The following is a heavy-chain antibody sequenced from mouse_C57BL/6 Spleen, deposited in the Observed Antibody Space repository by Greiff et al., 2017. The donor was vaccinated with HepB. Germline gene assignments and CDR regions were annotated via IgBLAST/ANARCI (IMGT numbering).Heavy chain of an antibody. CDR1: GFTFSSYA. CDR3: ARENYYGSFYYFDY. J-gene: IGHJ2*01. D-gene: IGHD1-1*01. V-gene: IGHV5-4*03. Sequence: EVKVVESGGGLVKPGGSLKLSCAASGFTFSSYAMSWVRQTPEKRLEWVATISDGGSYTYYPDNVKGRFTISRDNAKNNLYLQMSHLKSEDTAMYYCARENYYGSFYYFDYWGQGTTLTVSS. CDR2: ISDGGSYT.